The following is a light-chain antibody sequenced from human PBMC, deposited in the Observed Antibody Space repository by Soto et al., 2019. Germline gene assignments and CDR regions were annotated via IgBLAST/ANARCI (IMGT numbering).Light chain of an antibody. CDR1: QSVGSK. V-gene: IGKV3-15*01. J-gene: IGKJ1*01. Sequence: EIVMTQSPATMSVSPGEKATLSCRASQSVGSKLAWYWQKPGQSPRLLIYGASTRATSVPARFSGSGSGTEFTLTISSLQSEDFAVYYCQQYNNWPRTFGQGTKVDIK. CDR3: QQYNNWPRT. CDR2: GAS.